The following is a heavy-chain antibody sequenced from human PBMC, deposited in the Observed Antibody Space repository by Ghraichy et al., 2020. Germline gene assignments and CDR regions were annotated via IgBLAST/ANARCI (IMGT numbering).Heavy chain of an antibody. Sequence: GSLRLSCAASGFTFSNHAMHWVRQAPGKGLEWVAVISYHGRDIYYADSVKGRFTISRDNSKYTLYLQMNSLRAEDTAVYYCAGHRDGYSYWGQGALVTVSS. CDR2: ISYHGRDI. J-gene: IGHJ4*02. CDR3: AGHRDGYSY. D-gene: IGHD5-24*01. V-gene: IGHV3-30*04. CDR1: GFTFSNHA.